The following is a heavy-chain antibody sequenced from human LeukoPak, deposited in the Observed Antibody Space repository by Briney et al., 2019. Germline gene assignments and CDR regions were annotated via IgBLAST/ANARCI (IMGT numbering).Heavy chain of an antibody. CDR1: GFTFSSYA. J-gene: IGHJ4*02. CDR3: AKDLSGYCSSTSCFY. CDR2: ISGSGGST. V-gene: IGHV3-23*01. D-gene: IGHD2-2*01. Sequence: GGSLRLSCAASGFTFSSYAMSWVRQAPGKGLEWVSAISGSGGSTYYADSVKGRFTISRDNSKNTPYLQMNSLRAEDTAVYYCAKDLSGYCSSTSCFYWGQGTLVTVSS.